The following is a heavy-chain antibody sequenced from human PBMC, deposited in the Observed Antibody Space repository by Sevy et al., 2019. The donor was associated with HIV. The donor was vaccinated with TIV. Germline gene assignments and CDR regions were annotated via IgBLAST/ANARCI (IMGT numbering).Heavy chain of an antibody. J-gene: IGHJ6*02. CDR2: LYYSGRT. D-gene: IGHD2-15*01. V-gene: IGHV4-59*01. CDR3: ASCSPDYYYGMDV. Sequence: SESLSLSCTVSGDSIGNNYWSWIRQPPGKGLVWIGYLYYSGRTNYNPSLKSRVTISADTSKNRFSLKLISVTAADTAVYFCASCSPDYYYGMDVWGQGTTVTVSS. CDR1: GDSIGNNY.